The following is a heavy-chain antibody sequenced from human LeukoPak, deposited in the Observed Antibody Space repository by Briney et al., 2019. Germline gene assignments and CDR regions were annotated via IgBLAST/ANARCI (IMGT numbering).Heavy chain of an antibody. CDR1: GFMFSFHA. CDR3: AKDSVRSGGWFYFDN. D-gene: IGHD6-19*01. Sequence: GGSLRLSCAASGFMFSFHAMTWVRQAPGKGLEWVSGISGSGDTTYYANSVKGRFTISRDNSKNTLYLQMSSLRVEDTAIYYCAKDSVRSGGWFYFDNWGQGTLVSVSS. J-gene: IGHJ4*02. CDR2: ISGSGDTT. V-gene: IGHV3-23*01.